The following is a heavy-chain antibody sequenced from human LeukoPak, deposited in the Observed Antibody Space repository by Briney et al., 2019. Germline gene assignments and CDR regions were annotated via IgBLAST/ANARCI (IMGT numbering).Heavy chain of an antibody. CDR2: IYTSGST. D-gene: IGHD3-3*01. Sequence: SETLSLTCTVSGGSISSYYWSWIRQPAGKGLEWIGRIYTSGSTNYNPSLKSRVTMSVDTSKNQFSLKLSSVTAADTAVYYCARQAIFGVVIAPFDYWGQGTLVTVSS. CDR3: ARQAIFGVVIAPFDY. J-gene: IGHJ4*02. V-gene: IGHV4-4*07. CDR1: GGSISSYY.